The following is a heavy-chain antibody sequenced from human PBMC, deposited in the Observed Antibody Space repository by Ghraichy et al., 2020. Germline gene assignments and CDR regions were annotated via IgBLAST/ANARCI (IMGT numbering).Heavy chain of an antibody. CDR2: ISSSSSTI. Sequence: GGSLILSCAASGFTFSSYSMNWVRQAPRKGLEWVSYISSSSSTIYYPDSVKGRFTISRDNAKNSLYLQMNSLRDEDTAVYYCASSIIAFDMWGLGTMVTVSS. CDR3: ASSIIAFDM. D-gene: IGHD2-21*01. CDR1: GFTFSSYS. V-gene: IGHV3-48*02. J-gene: IGHJ3*02.